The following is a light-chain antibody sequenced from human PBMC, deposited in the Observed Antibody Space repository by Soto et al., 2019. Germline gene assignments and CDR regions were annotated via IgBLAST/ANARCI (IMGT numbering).Light chain of an antibody. V-gene: IGKV3-11*01. J-gene: IGKJ5*01. CDR2: DAS. Sequence: EIVLTQSPATLSLSPGERVTLSCRTSQSVNSHLAWYQQKSGQAARLLIYDASNRASGIPARFSGSGSGTDFTLTISSLEPEDFAVYYCQQRSSWPKVTFGQGTRLEIK. CDR3: QQRSSWPKVT. CDR1: QSVNSH.